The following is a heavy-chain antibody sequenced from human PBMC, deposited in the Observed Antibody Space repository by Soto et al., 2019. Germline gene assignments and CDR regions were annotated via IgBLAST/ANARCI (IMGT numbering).Heavy chain of an antibody. CDR1: GYTFTAYY. D-gene: IGHD6-13*01. CDR3: ARDGSSSWLYYYYYGMDV. Sequence: EASVKVSCKASGYTFTAYYMHWVRQAPGQGLEWMGIINPSGGSTSYAQKFQGRVTMTRDTSTSTVYMELSSLRSEDTAVYYCARDGSSSWLYYYYYGMDVWGQGTTVTVSS. CDR2: INPSGGST. J-gene: IGHJ6*02. V-gene: IGHV1-46*01.